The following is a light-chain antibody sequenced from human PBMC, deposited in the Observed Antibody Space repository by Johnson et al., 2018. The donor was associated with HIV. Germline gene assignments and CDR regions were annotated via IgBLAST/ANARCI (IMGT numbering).Light chain of an antibody. V-gene: IGLV1-51*01. CDR3: GTWDSSLSALYV. Sequence: QSVLTQPPSVSAAPGQRVTISCSGSSSNIGNNYVSWYQQLPGTAPKLLIYDNNKRPSGIPDRFSGSRSGTSATLGVTGIQTGDEVDYYCGTWDSSLSALYVFGTGTKVTVL. J-gene: IGLJ1*01. CDR1: SSNIGNNY. CDR2: DNN.